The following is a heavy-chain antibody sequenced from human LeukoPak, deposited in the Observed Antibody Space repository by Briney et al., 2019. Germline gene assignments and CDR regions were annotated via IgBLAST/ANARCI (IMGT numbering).Heavy chain of an antibody. CDR3: AVDKSWSFPL. J-gene: IGHJ4*02. CDR2: IKPDGSEK. Sequence: GGSLRLSCAASAFTLSSDWMTWVRQAPGKGLEWVAAIKPDGSEKYYVDSLKGRFTISRDNARNSVYLQMNSLRVEDTAVYHCAVDKSWSFPLWGQGTLVTVSS. V-gene: IGHV3-7*01. CDR1: AFTLSSDW. D-gene: IGHD1-26*01.